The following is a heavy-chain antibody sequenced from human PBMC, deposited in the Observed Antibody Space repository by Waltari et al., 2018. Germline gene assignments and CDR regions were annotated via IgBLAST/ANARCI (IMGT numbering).Heavy chain of an antibody. D-gene: IGHD3-3*01. V-gene: IGHV4-38-2*01. CDR3: ARSAIGDFWSGYYTYFDY. CDR1: GYSISSGYY. Sequence: QVQLQESGPGLVKPSETLSLTCAVSGYSISSGYYWGWLRQPPGKGLEWIGSIYHSGSTYYNPSLKSRVTISVDTSKNQFSLKLSSVTAADTAVYYCARSAIGDFWSGYYTYFDYWGQGTLVTVSS. CDR2: IYHSGST. J-gene: IGHJ4*02.